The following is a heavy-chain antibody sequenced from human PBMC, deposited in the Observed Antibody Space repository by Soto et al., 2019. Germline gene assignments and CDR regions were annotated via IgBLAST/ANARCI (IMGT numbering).Heavy chain of an antibody. CDR3: ARDEYNNGRNWLNP. J-gene: IGHJ5*02. CDR2: ISTYNGNT. D-gene: IGHD2-8*01. V-gene: IGHV1-18*01. Sequence: ASVKVSCKASGYSFSNSGFSWMRQAPGQGLEWMGWISTYNGNTNYAQKFQGRLSMTRDTSTTTAFMELTTLRSDDTAVYYCARDEYNNGRNWLNPWGQGTLVIVSS. CDR1: GYSFSNSG.